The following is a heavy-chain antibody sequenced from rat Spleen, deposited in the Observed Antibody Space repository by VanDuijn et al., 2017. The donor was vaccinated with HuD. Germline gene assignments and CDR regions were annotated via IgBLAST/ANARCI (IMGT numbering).Heavy chain of an antibody. D-gene: IGHD1-11*01. J-gene: IGHJ4*01. CDR1: GYSITSNY. V-gene: IGHV3-1*01. Sequence: EVQLQESGPGLVKPSQSLSLTCSVTGYSITSNYWGWIRKFPGNKMEWIGHISYSGSTSYNPSLKSRISITRDTSKNQFFMQLNSVNTEDTATNYCARYDYGGYGAMDAWGQVASVTVSS. CDR3: ARYDYGGYGAMDA. CDR2: ISYSGST.